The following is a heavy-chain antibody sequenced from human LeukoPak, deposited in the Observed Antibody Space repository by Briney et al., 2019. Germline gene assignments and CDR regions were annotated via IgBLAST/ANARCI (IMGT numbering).Heavy chain of an antibody. CDR3: TRVIVAVPGYFDYFDF. V-gene: IGHV3-7*01. J-gene: IGHJ4*02. Sequence: GGSLRLSCTASGSSFSNHYMRWIRQAPGKGLEWVANINEDGSNKWHLGSVKGRFTVSRDNARNSLYLQMNSLRVEDTAVYYCTRVIVAVPGYFDYFDFWGQGVLVTVSS. CDR2: INEDGSNK. CDR1: GSSFSNHY. D-gene: IGHD6-19*01.